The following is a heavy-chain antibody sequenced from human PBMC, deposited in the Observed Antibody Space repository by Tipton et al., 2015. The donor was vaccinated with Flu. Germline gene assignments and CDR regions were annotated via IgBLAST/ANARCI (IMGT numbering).Heavy chain of an antibody. V-gene: IGHV4-38-2*02. D-gene: IGHD3-22*01. CDR2: MSHSGST. Sequence: TLSLTCAVSGYSVSSSYCWGWIRQPPGKGLEWIVSMSHSGSTYTNPSLKSRVTISVGTSKNQFSLKLSSVTAADTALYYCARDQDYFSSAYYKGFDYWGQGILVTVSS. J-gene: IGHJ4*02. CDR3: ARDQDYFSSAYYKGFDY. CDR1: GYSVSSSYC.